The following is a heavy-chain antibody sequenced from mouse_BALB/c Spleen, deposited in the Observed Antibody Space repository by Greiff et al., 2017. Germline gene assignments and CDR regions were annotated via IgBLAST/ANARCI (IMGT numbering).Heavy chain of an antibody. J-gene: IGHJ4*01. D-gene: IGHD2-10*02. CDR2: ISSGGGST. CDR3: ARQEYGNYGGAMDY. V-gene: IGHV5-12-1*01. CDR1: GFTFSSYA. Sequence: EVKLVESGGGLVKPGGSLKLSCAASGFTFSSYAMSWVRQTPEKRLEWVAYISSGGGSTYYPDTVKGRFTISRDNAKNTLYLQMSSLKSEDTAMYYCARQEYGNYGGAMDYWGQGTSVTVSS.